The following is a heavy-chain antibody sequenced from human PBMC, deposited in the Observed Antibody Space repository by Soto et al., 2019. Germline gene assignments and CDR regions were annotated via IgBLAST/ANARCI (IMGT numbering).Heavy chain of an antibody. CDR3: ARDNMRARDGMDV. V-gene: IGHV4-61*01. CDR2: IYYSGST. Sequence: QAQLQESGPGLVKPSETLSLTCTVSGGSVSSGSYHWTWIRQPPGKGLEWIGYIYYSGSTNYNPSLKSRGTISVDTSKNQFSRKLSSVTAADTAVYYGARDNMRARDGMDVWGQGTTVTVSS. D-gene: IGHD3-16*01. CDR1: GGSVSSGSYH. J-gene: IGHJ6*02.